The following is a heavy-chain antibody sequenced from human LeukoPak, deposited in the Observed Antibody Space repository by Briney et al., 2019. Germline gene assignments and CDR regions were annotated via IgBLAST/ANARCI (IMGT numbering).Heavy chain of an antibody. J-gene: IGHJ4*02. CDR1: GFTFDDYA. CDR3: ASGEQWPTYY. Sequence: GGSLRLSCAASGFTFDDYAMHWVRQAPGKGLEWVSLISGDGSATYYADSVKGRFTISRDNSKNSLYVQMNSLRSDDTAVYYCASGEQWPTYYWGQGTLVTVSS. V-gene: IGHV3-43*02. D-gene: IGHD6-19*01. CDR2: ISGDGSAT.